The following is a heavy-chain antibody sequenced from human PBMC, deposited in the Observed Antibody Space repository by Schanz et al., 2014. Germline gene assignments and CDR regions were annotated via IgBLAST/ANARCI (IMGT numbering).Heavy chain of an antibody. D-gene: IGHD3-22*01. CDR3: ARVHHYDPSGWGYFDY. Sequence: QVQLVESGGGLVKPGGPLRLSCAASGFTFRDYYMSWIRQAPGKGLEWVAVIWYDENNKYYADSVKGRFTMSRDNSKNTLYLQMNRLRAEDTAVYYCARVHHYDPSGWGYFDYWGQGALVTVSS. J-gene: IGHJ4*02. CDR1: GFTFRDYY. V-gene: IGHV3-33*08. CDR2: IWYDENNK.